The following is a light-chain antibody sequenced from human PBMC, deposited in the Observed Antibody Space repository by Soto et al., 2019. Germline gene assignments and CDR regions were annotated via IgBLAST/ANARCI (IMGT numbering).Light chain of an antibody. CDR3: QQYGSSPSIT. CDR2: DAS. CDR1: QSVSSY. J-gene: IGKJ5*01. V-gene: IGKV3-20*01. Sequence: EIVMTQSPATLSVSPGERATLSCRASQSVSSYLAWYQQKPGQAPRLLIYDASNRATGIPARFSGSGPGTDFTLTISRLEPEDFAVYYCQQYGSSPSITFGQGTRLEIK.